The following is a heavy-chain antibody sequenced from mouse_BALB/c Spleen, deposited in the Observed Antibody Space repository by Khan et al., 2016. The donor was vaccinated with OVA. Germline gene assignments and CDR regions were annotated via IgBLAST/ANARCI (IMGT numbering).Heavy chain of an antibody. CDR3: ARTARIKY. CDR1: GYSITSGYG. J-gene: IGHJ2*01. D-gene: IGHD1-2*01. Sequence: EVQLQESGPGLVKPSQSLSLTCTVTGYSITSGYGWNWIRQFPGNKPEWMGYISYSGSTNYNPSLKSRISITRDTSKNQSFLQLNSVTTEDTATYYCARTARIKYWGQGTTLTVSS. CDR2: ISYSGST. V-gene: IGHV3-2*02.